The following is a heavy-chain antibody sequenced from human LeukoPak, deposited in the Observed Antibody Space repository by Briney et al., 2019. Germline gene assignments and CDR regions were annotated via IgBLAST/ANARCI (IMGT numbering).Heavy chain of an antibody. Sequence: PGGSLRLSCAASGFTFNSYWMTWVRQAPGKGLEWVANIMQDESEKNYVDSVKGRFTISRDNAKDSLYLQMNSLRAEDTAVYYCAREIVQDYSDYKSYFDYWGQGALVTVSS. CDR1: GFTFNSYW. CDR2: IMQDESEK. V-gene: IGHV3-7*01. J-gene: IGHJ4*02. CDR3: AREIVQDYSDYKSYFDY. D-gene: IGHD4-11*01.